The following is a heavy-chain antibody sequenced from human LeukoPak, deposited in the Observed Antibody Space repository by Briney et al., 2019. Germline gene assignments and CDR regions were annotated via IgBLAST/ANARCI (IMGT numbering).Heavy chain of an antibody. V-gene: IGHV4-31*03. D-gene: IGHD3-10*01. J-gene: IGHJ4*02. Sequence: SETLSLTCTVSADSLSSGGHYWAWIRQLPGKGLESIGFIHHSGSSRHNPSLKDRVAIAVDASRKQFALRLSSVTAADTAIYYCARGGNRFGGFYFDYWGQGIQVIVSS. CDR3: ARGGNRFGGFYFDY. CDR2: IHHSGSS. CDR1: ADSLSSGGHY.